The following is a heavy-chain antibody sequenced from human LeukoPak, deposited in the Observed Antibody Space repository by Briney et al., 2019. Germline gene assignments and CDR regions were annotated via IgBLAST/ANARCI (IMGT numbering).Heavy chain of an antibody. CDR1: GFTFSSYS. J-gene: IGHJ3*02. CDR3: AKDLVIVGATVLGAFDI. CDR2: IRYDGSNK. D-gene: IGHD1-26*01. Sequence: GGSLRLSCAASGFTFSSYSMNWVRQAPGKGLEWVAFIRYDGSNKYYADSVKGRFTISRDNSKNTPYLQMNSLRAEDTAVYYCAKDLVIVGATVLGAFDIWGQGTMVTVSS. V-gene: IGHV3-30*02.